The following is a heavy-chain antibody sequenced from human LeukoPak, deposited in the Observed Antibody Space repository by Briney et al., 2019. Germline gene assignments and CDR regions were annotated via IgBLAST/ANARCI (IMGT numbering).Heavy chain of an antibody. CDR3: ARIQLNSYYYYMDV. Sequence: GGSLRLSCAASGFTFSSYAMNWVRQAPGEGLEWVSSISSSSSYIYYADSLKGRFTISRDNAKNSLYLQMNSLRAEDTAVYYCARIQLNSYYYYMDVWGKGTTVTVSS. D-gene: IGHD2-2*01. J-gene: IGHJ6*03. CDR1: GFTFSSYA. V-gene: IGHV3-21*01. CDR2: ISSSSSYI.